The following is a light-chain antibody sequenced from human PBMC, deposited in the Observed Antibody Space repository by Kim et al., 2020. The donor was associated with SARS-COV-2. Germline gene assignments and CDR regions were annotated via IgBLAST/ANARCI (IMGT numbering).Light chain of an antibody. Sequence: DIQMTQSPSSLSASIGDRVTITCRASQGIRNYLAWYQQRPGKSPRLVIYAASTLQSGVPSRFSGSGSGTDFTLTISSLQPEDVATYYCQKYESAPLTLGGGTKVDIK. CDR1: QGIRNY. CDR2: AAS. J-gene: IGKJ4*01. CDR3: QKYESAPLT. V-gene: IGKV1-27*01.